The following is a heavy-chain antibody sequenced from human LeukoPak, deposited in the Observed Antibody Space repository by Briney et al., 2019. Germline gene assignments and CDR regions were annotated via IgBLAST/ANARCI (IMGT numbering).Heavy chain of an antibody. V-gene: IGHV4-39*07. CDR1: GGSISTSNYY. CDR2: IFYSGST. CDR3: ARGPRRGGYYGY. D-gene: IGHD3-3*01. Sequence: SETLSLTCTVSGGSISTSNYYWGWIRQPPGKGLEWIGNIFYSGSTYYSPSLKSRVTISVDTSKNQFSLKLSSVTAADTAVYYCARGPRRGGYYGYWGQGTLVTVSS. J-gene: IGHJ4*02.